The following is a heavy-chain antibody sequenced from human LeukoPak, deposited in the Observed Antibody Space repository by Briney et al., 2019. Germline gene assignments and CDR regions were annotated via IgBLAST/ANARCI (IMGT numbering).Heavy chain of an antibody. V-gene: IGHV3-30-3*01. CDR3: ARESDSSGLYYFDY. Sequence: GRSLRLSCAASGFTFSSYAMHWVRQAPGKGLEWVAVISYDGSNKYYADPVKGRFTISRDNSKNTLYMQMNSLTAEDTAVYYCARESDSSGLYYFDYWGQGTLVTVSS. J-gene: IGHJ4*02. D-gene: IGHD3-22*01. CDR2: ISYDGSNK. CDR1: GFTFSSYA.